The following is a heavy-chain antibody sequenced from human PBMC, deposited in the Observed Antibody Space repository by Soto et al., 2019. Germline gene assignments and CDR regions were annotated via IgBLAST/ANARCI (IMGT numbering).Heavy chain of an antibody. CDR1: GDSISSYY. CDR2: IYYSGST. Sequence: SETLSLTCTVSGDSISSYYWSWIRQPPGKGLEWIGNIYYSGSTNYNPSLKSRVTISVDTSKNQFSLKLSSVTAADTAVYYCARVITAAEYNWFDPWGQGTRVPVSS. J-gene: IGHJ5*02. D-gene: IGHD6-13*01. CDR3: ARVITAAEYNWFDP. V-gene: IGHV4-59*01.